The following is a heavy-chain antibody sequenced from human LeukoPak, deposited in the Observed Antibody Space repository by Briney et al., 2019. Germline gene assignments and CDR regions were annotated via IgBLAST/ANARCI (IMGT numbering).Heavy chain of an antibody. CDR1: GGSISAYY. V-gene: IGHV4-59*12. Sequence: SETLSLTCTVSGGSISAYYWNWIRQPPGKGLEWIGYIFYSGSTSYNPSLKSRVTMSVDTSKNQFSLKLSSVTAADTAVYYCARFGRANYYGSGSYYHFDYWGQGTLVTVSS. J-gene: IGHJ4*02. D-gene: IGHD3-10*01. CDR3: ARFGRANYYGSGSYYHFDY. CDR2: IFYSGST.